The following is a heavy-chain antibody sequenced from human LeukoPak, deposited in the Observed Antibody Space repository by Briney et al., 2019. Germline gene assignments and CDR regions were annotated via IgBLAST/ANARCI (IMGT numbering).Heavy chain of an antibody. V-gene: IGHV3-9*01. CDR2: ISWNSGSI. J-gene: IGHJ6*03. CDR3: AKASPYYYYMDV. CDR1: GFTFGDYA. Sequence: GRSLRLSCAASGFTFGDYAMHWVRQAPGKGLEWVSGISWNSGSIGHADSVKGRFTISRDNAKNSLYLQMNSLRAEDTALYYCAKASPYYYYMDVWGKGTTVTVSS.